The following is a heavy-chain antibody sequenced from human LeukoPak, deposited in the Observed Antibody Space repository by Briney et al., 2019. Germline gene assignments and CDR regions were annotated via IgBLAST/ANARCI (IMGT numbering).Heavy chain of an antibody. Sequence: SETLSLICTVSGASISSYYWSWIRQSPGKGLEWIGYIYYGGSTNYNPSLKSRVTISLDTSKKQFSLKLTSVTAADTALYYCAGTGLYFDYWGQGSLVSVSS. V-gene: IGHV4-59*01. CDR2: IYYGGST. D-gene: IGHD7-27*01. J-gene: IGHJ4*02. CDR1: GASISSYY. CDR3: AGTGLYFDY.